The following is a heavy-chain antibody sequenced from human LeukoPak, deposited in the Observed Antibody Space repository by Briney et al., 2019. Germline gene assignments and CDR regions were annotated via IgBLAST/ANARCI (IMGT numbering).Heavy chain of an antibody. Sequence: SETLSLSCAVYGGSFSGYYWSWIRQPPGKGLEWIGEINHSGSTNYNPSLKSRVTISVDTSKNQFSLKLSSVTAADTAVYYCAGGIKRGPITMVRGVTKGNLNWFDPWGQGTLVTVSS. CDR3: AGGIKRGPITMVRGVTKGNLNWFDP. V-gene: IGHV4-34*01. CDR1: GGSFSGYY. J-gene: IGHJ5*02. CDR2: INHSGST. D-gene: IGHD3-10*01.